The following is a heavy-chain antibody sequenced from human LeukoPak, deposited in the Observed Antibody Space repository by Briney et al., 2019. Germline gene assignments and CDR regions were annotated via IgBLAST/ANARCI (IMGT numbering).Heavy chain of an antibody. CDR2: IYYSGST. D-gene: IGHD3-22*01. V-gene: IGHV4-59*01. CDR1: GGSISSYY. Sequence: NPSETLSLTCTVSGGSISSYYWSWIRQPPGKGLEWIGYIYYSGSTNYNPSLKSRVTISVDTSKNQFSLKLSSVTAADTAVYYCARGFYDSSGSGAFDIWGQGTMVTVSS. J-gene: IGHJ3*02. CDR3: ARGFYDSSGSGAFDI.